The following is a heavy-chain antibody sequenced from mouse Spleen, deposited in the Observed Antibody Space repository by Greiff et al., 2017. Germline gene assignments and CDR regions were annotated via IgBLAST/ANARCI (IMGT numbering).Heavy chain of an antibody. J-gene: IGHJ2*01. D-gene: IGHD2-1*01. CDR1: GFTFSDYG. Sequence: EVKLMESGGGLVKPGGSLKLSCAASGFTFSDYGMHWVRQAPEKGLEWVAYISSGSSTIYYADTVKGRFTISRDNAKNTLFLQMTSLRSEDTAMYYCARGGGNYGLYYFDYWGQGTTLTVSS. CDR2: ISSGSSTI. V-gene: IGHV5-17*01. CDR3: ARGGGNYGLYYFDY.